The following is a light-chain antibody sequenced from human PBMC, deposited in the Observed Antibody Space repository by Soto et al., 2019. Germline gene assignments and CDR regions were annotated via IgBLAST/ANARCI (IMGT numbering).Light chain of an antibody. V-gene: IGKV3-20*01. Sequence: EIVLTQSPGTLSLSPGERATLSCRAIQSVSSSYLGWYQQKPGQAPRILIYCTARRATAIPARFSGSGSGTDFTLTISRLAPEDFAVYYCQQYGSSPWTFGQGTKVQI. CDR1: QSVSSSY. CDR2: CTA. CDR3: QQYGSSPWT. J-gene: IGKJ1*01.